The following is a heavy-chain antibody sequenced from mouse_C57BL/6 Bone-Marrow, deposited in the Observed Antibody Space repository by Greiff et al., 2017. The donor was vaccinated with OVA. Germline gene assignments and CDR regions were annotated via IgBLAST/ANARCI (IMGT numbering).Heavy chain of an antibody. D-gene: IGHD1-1*01. CDR1: GYTFTSYW. Sequence: QVQLKQPGAELVRPGSSVKLSCKASGYTFTSYWMHWVKQRPIQGLEWIGNIDPSDSETHYNQKFKDKATLTVDKSSSTAYMQLSSLTSEDSAVYYCASPITTVPYWYFDVWGTGTTVTVSS. J-gene: IGHJ1*03. CDR3: ASPITTVPYWYFDV. CDR2: IDPSDSET. V-gene: IGHV1-52*01.